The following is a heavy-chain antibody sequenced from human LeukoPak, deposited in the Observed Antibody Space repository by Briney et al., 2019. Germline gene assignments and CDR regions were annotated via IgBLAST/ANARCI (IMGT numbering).Heavy chain of an antibody. D-gene: IGHD3-22*01. Sequence: GASVKVSCKASGYTFASYYMHWVRQAPGQGLEWMGIINPSGGSTSYAQKFQGRVTMTRDMSTSTVYMELSSLRSEDTAVYYCARGSAQIYYYDSSGYSDYWGQGTLVTVSS. J-gene: IGHJ4*02. CDR2: INPSGGST. V-gene: IGHV1-46*01. CDR1: GYTFASYY. CDR3: ARGSAQIYYYDSSGYSDY.